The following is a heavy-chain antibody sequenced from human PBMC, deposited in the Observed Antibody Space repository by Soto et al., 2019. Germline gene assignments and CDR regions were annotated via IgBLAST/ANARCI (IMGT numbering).Heavy chain of an antibody. Sequence: PGVSLRISCETSGFRFSVYGMPWVRQAPGKGLEWVAVIWYDASKQFYAASVEGRFTISRDNSKAILYLQMNSLRAEDTAVYYCAAWAEGATEVHWGQGTLVTVSS. CDR2: IWYDASKQ. CDR1: GFRFSVYG. J-gene: IGHJ4*02. V-gene: IGHV3-33*01. D-gene: IGHD2-15*01. CDR3: AAWAEGATEVH.